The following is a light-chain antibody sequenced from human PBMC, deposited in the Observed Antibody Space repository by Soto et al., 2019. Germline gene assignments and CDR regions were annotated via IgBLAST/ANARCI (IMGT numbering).Light chain of an antibody. J-gene: IGLJ1*01. V-gene: IGLV2-23*02. CDR3: CSFGGSGYV. CDR1: TSDVGI. Sequence: VLTPPASVSGSPGQSVTISCSGTTSDVGIVSWYQHHPGKAPKLMIHEVTKRPSGVSDRFSGSKSGNSASLTISGLQAEDEADYFCCSFGGSGYVFGTGTKVTVL. CDR2: EVT.